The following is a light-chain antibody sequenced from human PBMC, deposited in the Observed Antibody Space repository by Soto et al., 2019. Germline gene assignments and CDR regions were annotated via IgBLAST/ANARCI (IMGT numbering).Light chain of an antibody. CDR3: SSYTDSSPYV. J-gene: IGLJ1*01. CDR2: EVN. Sequence: QSVLTQPASVSGSPGQSITISCTGTSSDVGSYDLVSWYQQHPGTAPRLMIFEVNKRPSGVSNRFSGSKSGNTASLTISGLPAEDEADYYCSSYTDSSPYVFGTGT. CDR1: SSDVGSYDL. V-gene: IGLV2-23*02.